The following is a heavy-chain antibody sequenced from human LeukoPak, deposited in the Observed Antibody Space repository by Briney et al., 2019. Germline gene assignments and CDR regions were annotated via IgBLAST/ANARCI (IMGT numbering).Heavy chain of an antibody. V-gene: IGHV3-48*04. CDR1: GFTFTTYS. Sequence: GGSLRLSCAASGFTFTTYSMNWVRQAPGKGLEWVSYISGSSTTIYYADSVKGRFTISRDNAKNALYLQMNSLRAEDTAVYYCARTIANYYSMDVWGKGTTLTVSS. CDR3: ARTIANYYSMDV. CDR2: ISGSSTTI. J-gene: IGHJ6*03. D-gene: IGHD3-10*01.